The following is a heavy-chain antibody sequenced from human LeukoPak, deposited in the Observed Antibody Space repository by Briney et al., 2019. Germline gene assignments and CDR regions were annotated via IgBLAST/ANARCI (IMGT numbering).Heavy chain of an antibody. J-gene: IGHJ3*02. CDR2: IYYSGST. CDR3: VRGNYGSRGYSNAFDI. D-gene: IGHD3-22*01. V-gene: IGHV4-59*01. CDR1: GASISSSY. Sequence: TASGTLSLTCTVSGASISSSYWSWIRQPPGKRLEWIGFIYYSGSTNSNPSLKSRVTISADTSKNQFSLKLSSVTAADTAVYYCVRGNYGSRGYSNAFDIWGQGAMVTVSS.